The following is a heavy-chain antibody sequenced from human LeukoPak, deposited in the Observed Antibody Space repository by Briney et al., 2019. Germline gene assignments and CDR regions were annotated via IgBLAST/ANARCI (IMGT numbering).Heavy chain of an antibody. D-gene: IGHD3-9*01. CDR2: ISSSSSYI. V-gene: IGHV3-21*01. CDR1: GFTFSSYS. J-gene: IGHJ5*02. CDR3: ARDMNYDILPNSWFDP. Sequence: GGSLRLSCAASGFTFSSYSMNWVRQAPGKGLEWVSSISSSSSYIYYADSVKGRFTISRDNAKNSLYLQMNSLRAEDTAVYYCARDMNYDILPNSWFDPWGQGTLVTVSS.